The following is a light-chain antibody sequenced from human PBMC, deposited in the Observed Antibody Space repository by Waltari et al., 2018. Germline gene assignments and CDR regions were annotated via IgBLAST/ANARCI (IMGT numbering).Light chain of an antibody. V-gene: IGLV2-23*02. CDR2: GVI. CDR3: CSYAGSGTYV. Sequence: QSLLTQPASVSGTPGQSITISCTGTNSVVGTYNLFSWYQHHPGEAPKLMILGVIKRPSGVSNRFSGSKSGNTASLTISGLQAEDEADYYCCSYAGSGTYVFGTGTKVTVL. J-gene: IGLJ1*01. CDR1: NSVVGTYNL.